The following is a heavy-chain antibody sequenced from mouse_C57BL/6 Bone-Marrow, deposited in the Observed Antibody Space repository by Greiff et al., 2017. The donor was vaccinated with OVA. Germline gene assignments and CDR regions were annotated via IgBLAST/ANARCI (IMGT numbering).Heavy chain of an antibody. D-gene: IGHD2-2*01. Sequence: LVESGAELVRPGASVKLSCTASGFNIKDDYMHWVKQRPEQGLEWIGWIDPENGDTEYASKFQGKATITADTSSNTAYLQLSSLTSEASAVYDSTEMVTGYLDYWGQGTTVTVSS. V-gene: IGHV14-4*01. CDR3: TEMVTGYLDY. CDR1: GFNIKDDY. CDR2: IDPENGDT. J-gene: IGHJ2*01.